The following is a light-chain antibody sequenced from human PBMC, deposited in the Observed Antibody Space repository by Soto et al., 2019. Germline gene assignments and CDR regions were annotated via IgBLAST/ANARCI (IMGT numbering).Light chain of an antibody. Sequence: AIRMTQSPSSFSASTGDRVTITCRASQGISSYLAWYQQKPGKAPKLLIYAASTLQSGVPPRFSGSGSGTDFTLTISCLQSEDFATYYCQQYYSYPTFGQGTRLEIK. V-gene: IGKV1-8*01. J-gene: IGKJ5*01. CDR3: QQYYSYPT. CDR2: AAS. CDR1: QGISSY.